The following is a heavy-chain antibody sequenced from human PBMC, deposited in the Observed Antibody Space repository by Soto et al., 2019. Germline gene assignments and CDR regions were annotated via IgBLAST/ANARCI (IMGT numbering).Heavy chain of an antibody. J-gene: IGHJ4*02. Sequence: GGSLRLSCAASGFTFSDYYMSWIRQAPGKGLEWVSYISSSSSYTNYADSVKGRFTISRDNAKNSLYLQMNSLRAEDTAVYYCARPQFPTTVVAHFDYWGQGTLVTVSS. CDR1: GFTFSDYY. CDR2: ISSSSSYT. D-gene: IGHD4-17*01. V-gene: IGHV3-11*06. CDR3: ARPQFPTTVVAHFDY.